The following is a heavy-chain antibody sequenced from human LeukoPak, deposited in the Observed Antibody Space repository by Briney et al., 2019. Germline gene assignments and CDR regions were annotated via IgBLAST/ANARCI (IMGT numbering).Heavy chain of an antibody. CDR1: GGSFSGYY. CDR3: ARGPDGFGELLVPYYFDY. Sequence: TPSETLSLTCAVYGGSFSGYYWSWIRQPPGKGLEWIGEINHSGSTNYNPSLKSRVTISVDTSKNQFPLKLSSVTAADTAVYYCARGPDGFGELLVPYYFDYWGQGTLVTVSS. CDR2: INHSGST. V-gene: IGHV4-34*01. D-gene: IGHD3-10*01. J-gene: IGHJ4*02.